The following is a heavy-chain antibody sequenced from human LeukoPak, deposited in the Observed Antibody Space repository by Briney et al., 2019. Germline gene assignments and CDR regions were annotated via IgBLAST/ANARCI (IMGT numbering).Heavy chain of an antibody. CDR3: ARFVLRYFDWSKMYYFDY. J-gene: IGHJ4*02. Sequence: SETLSLTCAVYGGSFSDYYWSWIRQPPGKGLEWIGEINHSGSTNYNPSLKSRVTISVDTSKNQFSLKLSSVTAADTAVYYCARFVLRYFDWSKMYYFDYWGQGTLVTVSS. D-gene: IGHD3-9*01. V-gene: IGHV4-34*01. CDR1: GGSFSDYY. CDR2: INHSGST.